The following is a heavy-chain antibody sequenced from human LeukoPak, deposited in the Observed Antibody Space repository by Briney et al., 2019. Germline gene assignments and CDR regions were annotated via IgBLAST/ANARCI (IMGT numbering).Heavy chain of an antibody. J-gene: IGHJ4*02. Sequence: ASVKVSCKASGYTFTGYYMHWVRQAPGQGLEWMGWINPNSGGTNYAQKFQGRVTMTRDTSISTAYMELSRLRSDDTAVYYCASNLVDYDILTGYYTYWGQGTLVTASS. CDR1: GYTFTGYY. V-gene: IGHV1-2*02. CDR2: INPNSGGT. CDR3: ASNLVDYDILTGYYTY. D-gene: IGHD3-9*01.